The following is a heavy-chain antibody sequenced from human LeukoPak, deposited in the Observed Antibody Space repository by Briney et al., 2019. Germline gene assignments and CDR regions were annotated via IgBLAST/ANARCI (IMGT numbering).Heavy chain of an antibody. V-gene: IGHV4-34*01. CDR2: INHSGRT. CDR1: GGSFSDYF. Sequence: PSETLSLTCAVYGGSFSDYFWGWIRQPPGKGLEWIGEINHSGRTYYNPSLKSRVTISVDTSKNQFSLNLSSVTAADTAVYYCARNSNYRDYWGQGTLVTVSS. CDR3: ARNSNYRDY. J-gene: IGHJ4*02. D-gene: IGHD4-11*01.